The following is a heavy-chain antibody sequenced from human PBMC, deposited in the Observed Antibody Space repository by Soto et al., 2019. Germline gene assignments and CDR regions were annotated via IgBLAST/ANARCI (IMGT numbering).Heavy chain of an antibody. Sequence: GGSLRLSCAASGFTFSTYAMNWVRQTPGKGLDWVSSISGSGGSTYYADSVKGRFTISRDNSKNTLDLQMNSLRAEDTAVYYCAKALGELWFGDLLPDYWGQGTLVTVSS. J-gene: IGHJ4*02. CDR3: AKALGELWFGDLLPDY. CDR1: GFTFSTYA. CDR2: ISGSGGST. V-gene: IGHV3-23*01. D-gene: IGHD3-10*01.